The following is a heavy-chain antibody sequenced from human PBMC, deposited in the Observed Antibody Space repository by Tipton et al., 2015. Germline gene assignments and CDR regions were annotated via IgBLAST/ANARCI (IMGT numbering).Heavy chain of an antibody. CDR1: GFTFNNYW. D-gene: IGHD4-17*01. V-gene: IGHV3-7*03. Sequence: SLRLSCAASGFTFNNYWMTWVRQAPGKGLEWVANIKPDGSDQYYVDSVKGRFTFSRDNAKNTMYLQMNTLRAEDTAVYYCAKVATTVATPFDFWGQGTLVTVSS. CDR2: IKPDGSDQ. J-gene: IGHJ4*02. CDR3: AKVATTVATPFDF.